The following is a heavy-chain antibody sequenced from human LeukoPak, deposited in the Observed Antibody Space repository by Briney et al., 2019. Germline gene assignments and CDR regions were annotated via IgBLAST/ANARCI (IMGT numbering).Heavy chain of an antibody. Sequence: GASVKVSCKASGGTFSSYAISWVRQAPGQGLEWMGGIIPIFGTANYAQKFQGRVTITADESTSTAYMELSSLRSEDTAVYYCASEADSHDRPTAFDIWGQGTMVTVSS. CDR1: GGTFSSYA. CDR2: IIPIFGTA. V-gene: IGHV1-69*13. CDR3: ASEADSHDRPTAFDI. D-gene: IGHD5-18*01. J-gene: IGHJ3*02.